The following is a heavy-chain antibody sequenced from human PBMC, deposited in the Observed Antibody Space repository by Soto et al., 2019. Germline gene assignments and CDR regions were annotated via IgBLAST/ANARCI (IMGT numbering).Heavy chain of an antibody. V-gene: IGHV3-23*01. J-gene: IGHJ4*02. Sequence: EVQLLESGGGLVQPGGSLRLSCAASGFTFSSYAMSWVRQAPGKGLEWVSPISGSGGSTYYADSVKRRFTISRDNSKNTPCMQMTSLRAEDTAVYYCANGRGYSYGPLDYWGQGTLVTVSS. CDR2: ISGSGGST. CDR3: ANGRGYSYGPLDY. CDR1: GFTFSSYA. D-gene: IGHD5-18*01.